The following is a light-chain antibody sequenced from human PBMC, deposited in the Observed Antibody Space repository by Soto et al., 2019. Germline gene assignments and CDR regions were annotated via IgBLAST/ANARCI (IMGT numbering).Light chain of an antibody. V-gene: IGLV2-14*01. Sequence: QSVLTQPASVSGSPGQSITISCTGTSSDVGGYKYVSWYQQHPGKAPKLTIFDVSNRPSGVSNRFSGSKSGNTAYLTISGLRAEDEADYYCSSYTSSSTLCVFGTGTKLTVL. J-gene: IGLJ1*01. CDR3: SSYTSSSTLCV. CDR1: SSDVGGYKY. CDR2: DVS.